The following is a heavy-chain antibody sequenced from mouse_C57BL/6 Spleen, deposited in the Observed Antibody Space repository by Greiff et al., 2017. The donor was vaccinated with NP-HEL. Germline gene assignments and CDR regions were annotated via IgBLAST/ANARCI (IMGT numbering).Heavy chain of an antibody. CDR1: GYTFTVYE. J-gene: IGHJ3*01. D-gene: IGHD4-1*01. Sequence: QVQLQQSGAELVRPGASVTLSCKASGYTFTVYEMHWVKQTPVHGLEWIGAIDPETGGTAYNQKFKGKAILTADKSSSTAYMELRSLTSEDSAVYYCTRRGTGTGFAYWGQGTLVTVSA. CDR3: TRRGTGTGFAY. V-gene: IGHV1-15*01. CDR2: IDPETGGT.